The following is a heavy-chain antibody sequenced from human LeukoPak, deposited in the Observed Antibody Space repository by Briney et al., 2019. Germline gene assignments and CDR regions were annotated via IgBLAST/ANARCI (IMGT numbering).Heavy chain of an antibody. CDR3: ARDYN. J-gene: IGHJ4*02. Sequence: PGGTLRLSCAASGFTFNIYDMSWVRQAPGKGLEWVANLKEDGSENYSVDSVKGRFTISRDNAKNSLYLQMNSLRAEDTAVYYCARDYNLGQGTLVTVSS. V-gene: IGHV3-7*01. CDR2: LKEDGSEN. CDR1: GFTFNIYD.